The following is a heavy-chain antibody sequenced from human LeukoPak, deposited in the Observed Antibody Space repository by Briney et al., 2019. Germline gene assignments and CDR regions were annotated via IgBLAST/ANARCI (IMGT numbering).Heavy chain of an antibody. CDR3: ATSRPDIVATGCFDY. J-gene: IGHJ4*02. CDR2: FDPEDGET. V-gene: IGHV1-24*01. CDR1: GYTHTELS. D-gene: IGHD5-12*01. Sequence: ASVKVSCKVSGYTHTELSMHWVRQAPGKGLEWMGGFDPEDGETIYAQKFQGRVTMTEDTSTDTAYMELSSLRSEDTAVYYCATSRPDIVATGCFDYWGQGTLVTVSS.